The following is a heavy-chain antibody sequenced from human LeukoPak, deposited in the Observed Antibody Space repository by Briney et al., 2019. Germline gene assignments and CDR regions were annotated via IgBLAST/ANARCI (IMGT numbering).Heavy chain of an antibody. V-gene: IGHV4-61*02. CDR3: ARVPDWTYAADY. CDR2: IKGSIT. Sequence: PSETLSLTCTVSGGSISSDRFYWTWVRQPPGKGLEWIGRIKGSITNYNPSLKSRVNISVDTSTNQFSLKLNSLTAADTAVYYCARVPDWTYAADYWGQGTLVTVSS. CDR1: GGSISSDRFY. D-gene: IGHD3/OR15-3a*01. J-gene: IGHJ4*02.